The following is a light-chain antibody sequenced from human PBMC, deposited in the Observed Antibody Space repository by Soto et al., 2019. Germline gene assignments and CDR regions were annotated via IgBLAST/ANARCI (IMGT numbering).Light chain of an antibody. CDR3: QQTDDFTLT. Sequence: DIQMTQSPSSVSASVGDTVTITCGASQGIYSRLAWYQKKPGKAPELLIYATSTLQNGVPSRFSGSGFGTDFNLSISRLQTEDSASYFCQQTDDFTLTFGGGAKVDIK. CDR2: ATS. CDR1: QGIYSR. J-gene: IGKJ4*01. V-gene: IGKV1D-12*01.